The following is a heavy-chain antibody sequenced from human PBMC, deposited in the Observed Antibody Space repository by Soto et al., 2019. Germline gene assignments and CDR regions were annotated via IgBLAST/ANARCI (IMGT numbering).Heavy chain of an antibody. V-gene: IGHV4-61*01. CDR3: ARAGVGDGSGY. Sequence: QVQLQESGPGLVKPLETLSLTCTVSGGSVSSGSYYWSWIRQPPGKGLEWIGYIYYSGSTKYNPSLKSRVTIPVDASKDQFSLTLSSVTAADTAVYYCARAGVGDGSGYWGQGTLVTVSS. J-gene: IGHJ4*02. CDR1: GGSVSSGSYY. D-gene: IGHD1-26*01. CDR2: IYYSGST.